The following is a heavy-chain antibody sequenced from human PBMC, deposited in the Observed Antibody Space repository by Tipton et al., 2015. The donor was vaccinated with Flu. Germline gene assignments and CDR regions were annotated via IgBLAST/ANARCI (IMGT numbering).Heavy chain of an antibody. V-gene: IGHV6-1*01. CDR3: ARGGWTFDV. CDR2: TYYKSKWYI. CDR1: GDRITTDIAA. D-gene: IGHD6-19*01. Sequence: GLVKPSQTLSLTCAISGDRITTDIAAWNWIRQSPSRGLEWLGRTYYKSKWYIDYAVSLKGRVTINPDTSKNQLSLQLNSVTPEDTAIYYCARGGWTFDVWGQGTLVTVSS. J-gene: IGHJ3*01.